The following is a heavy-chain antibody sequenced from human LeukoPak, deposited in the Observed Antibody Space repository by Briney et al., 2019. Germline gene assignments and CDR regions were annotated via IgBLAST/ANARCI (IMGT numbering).Heavy chain of an antibody. Sequence: SETLSLTCAVYGGSFSGYYWSWIRQPPGKGLEWIGEINHSGSTNYNPSLKSRVTISVDTSKNQFSLKLSSVTAADTAVYYCTSQTVARWFDPWGQATLVTVSS. D-gene: IGHD1-14*01. CDR2: INHSGST. V-gene: IGHV4-34*01. CDR3: TSQTVARWFDP. CDR1: GGSFSGYY. J-gene: IGHJ5*02.